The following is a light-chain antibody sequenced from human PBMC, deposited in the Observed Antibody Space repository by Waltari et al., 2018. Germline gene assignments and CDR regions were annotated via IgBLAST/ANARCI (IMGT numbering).Light chain of an antibody. Sequence: DIVMTQSPDSLAVSLGERVSINCKSSQIIFHAYNNKNYLAWYQQKAGQPPKLLIHWASSRELGVPKRFSGTGSVTGFTLTIISLEAEDVAIYFCQQYYSMPLTFGPGTTVEI. CDR2: WAS. J-gene: IGKJ3*01. V-gene: IGKV4-1*01. CDR1: QIIFHAYNNKNY. CDR3: QQYYSMPLT.